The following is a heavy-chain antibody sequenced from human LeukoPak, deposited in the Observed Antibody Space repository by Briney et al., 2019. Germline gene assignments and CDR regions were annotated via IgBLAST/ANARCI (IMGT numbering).Heavy chain of an antibody. J-gene: IGHJ4*02. CDR2: INPSGGNT. V-gene: IGHV1-46*01. CDR3: ARDLYMTAVTTGYFDY. Sequence: ASVKVPCKASGYTFTGYYMHWVRQAPGQGLEWMGIINPSGGNTSYAQKFQGRLTMTRDTSTSTVYVELSSLRSEDTAVYYCARDLYMTAVTTGYFDYWGQGTLVTVSS. CDR1: GYTFTGYY. D-gene: IGHD4-17*01.